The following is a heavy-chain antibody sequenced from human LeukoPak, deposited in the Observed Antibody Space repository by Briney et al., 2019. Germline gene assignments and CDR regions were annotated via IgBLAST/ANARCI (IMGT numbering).Heavy chain of an antibody. CDR2: IYYSGST. J-gene: IGHJ6*02. V-gene: IGHV4-59*11. Sequence: GSLRLSCAASAFTLSYPWMSWVRQAPGKGLEWIGYIYYSGSTNYNPSLKSRVTISVDTSKNQFSLKLSSVTAADTAVYYCARDFGYSSSWYSNYYGMDVWGQGTTVTVSS. D-gene: IGHD6-13*01. CDR3: ARDFGYSSSWYSNYYGMDV. CDR1: AFTLSYPW.